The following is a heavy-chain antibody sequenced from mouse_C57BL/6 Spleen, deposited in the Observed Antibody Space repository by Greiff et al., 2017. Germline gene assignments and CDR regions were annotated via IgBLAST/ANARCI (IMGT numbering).Heavy chain of an antibody. CDR1: GYTFTDYE. CDR3: TRRITTVVATDYAMDY. D-gene: IGHD1-1*01. J-gene: IGHJ4*01. Sequence: VQLVESGAELVRPGASVTLSCKASGYTFTDYEMHWVKQTPVHGLEWIGAIDPETGGTAYNQKFKGKAILTADKSSSTAYMELRSLTSEDSAVYYCTRRITTVVATDYAMDYWGQGTSVTVSS. V-gene: IGHV1-15*01. CDR2: IDPETGGT.